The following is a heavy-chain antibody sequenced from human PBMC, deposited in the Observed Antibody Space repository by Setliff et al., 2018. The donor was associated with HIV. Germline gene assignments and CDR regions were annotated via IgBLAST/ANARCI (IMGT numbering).Heavy chain of an antibody. CDR3: ARVYPMTTLASRDGDAFDI. CDR1: GFTFDGYA. Sequence: GGSLRLSCAASGFTFDGYAMHWVRQAPGKGLVWVSCINNDGSDTRYADFVKGRFTISRDNAKNSLYLQMNSLRAEDTAVYYCARVYPMTTLASRDGDAFDIWGQGTMVTVSS. D-gene: IGHD3-16*01. J-gene: IGHJ3*02. CDR2: INNDGSDT. V-gene: IGHV3-74*01.